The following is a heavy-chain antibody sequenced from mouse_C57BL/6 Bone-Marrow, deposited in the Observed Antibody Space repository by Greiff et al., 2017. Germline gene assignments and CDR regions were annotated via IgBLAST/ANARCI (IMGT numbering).Heavy chain of an antibody. V-gene: IGHV1-55*01. CDR1: GYTFTSYW. CDR3: ARSLMDY. Sequence: QVQLPQPGAELVKPGASVTMSCKASGYTFTSYWITWVTQRPGQGLEWIGDIYPGSGSTNYNEKFKSKATLTVDTSSSTAYMQLSSLTSEDSAVYYCARSLMDYWGQGTSVTVSS. J-gene: IGHJ4*01. CDR2: IYPGSGST.